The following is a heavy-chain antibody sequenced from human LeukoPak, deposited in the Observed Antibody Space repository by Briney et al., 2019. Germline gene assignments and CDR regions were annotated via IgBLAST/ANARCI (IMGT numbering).Heavy chain of an antibody. V-gene: IGHV4-59*12. CDR3: ARDFYDFWSGYYTSSWFDP. CDR2: IYYSGST. D-gene: IGHD3-3*01. J-gene: IGHJ5*02. CDR1: GGSISSYY. Sequence: SETLSLTCTVSGGSISSYYWSWIRQPPGKGLEWIGYIYYSGSTNYNPSLKSRVTISVDTSKNQFSLKLSSVTAADTAVYYCARDFYDFWSGYYTSSWFDPWGQGTLVTVSS.